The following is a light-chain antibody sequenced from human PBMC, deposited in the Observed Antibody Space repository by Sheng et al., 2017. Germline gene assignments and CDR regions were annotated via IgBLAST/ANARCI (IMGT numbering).Light chain of an antibody. J-gene: IGKJ1*01. V-gene: IGKV1-39*01. CDR1: QSINSY. CDR2: AAS. Sequence: DIQMTQSPSSLSASVGDRVTITCRASQSINSYLNWYQQKPGKAPKLLICAASSLQSGVPSRFSGTESGTDFTLTISSLQPEDFATYYCQQSYNSPPWTFGQGTKVEIK. CDR3: QQSYNSPPWT.